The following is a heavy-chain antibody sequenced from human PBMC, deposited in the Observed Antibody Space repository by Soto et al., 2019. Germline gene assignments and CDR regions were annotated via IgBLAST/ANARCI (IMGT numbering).Heavy chain of an antibody. D-gene: IGHD4-17*01. CDR1: GYTFTSYD. CDR2: MNPNSGNT. CDR3: ARPYVMGAYGDYFDAFDI. J-gene: IGHJ3*02. V-gene: IGHV1-8*01. Sequence: ASVKVSCKASGYTFTSYDINWVRQATGQGLEWMGWMNPNSGNTGYAQKFQGRVTMTRNTSISTAYMELSSLRSEDTAGYYCARPYVMGAYGDYFDAFDIWGQGTMVTVSS.